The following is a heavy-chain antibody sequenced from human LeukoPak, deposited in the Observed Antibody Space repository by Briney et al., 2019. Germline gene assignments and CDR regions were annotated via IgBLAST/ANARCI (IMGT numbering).Heavy chain of an antibody. CDR3: ARLVIAVAGNAFDP. J-gene: IGHJ5*02. CDR2: INHSGST. V-gene: IGHV4-34*01. CDR1: GGSFSGYY. D-gene: IGHD6-19*01. Sequence: SETLSLTCAVYGGSFSGYYWSWIRQPPGKGLEWIGEINHSGSTNYNPSLKSRVTISVDTSKNQFSLKLSSVTAADTAVYYCARLVIAVAGNAFDPWGQGTLVTVSS.